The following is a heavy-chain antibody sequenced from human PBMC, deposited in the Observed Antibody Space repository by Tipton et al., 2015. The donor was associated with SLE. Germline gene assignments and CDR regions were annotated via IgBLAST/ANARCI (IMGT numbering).Heavy chain of an antibody. CDR2: IYYSVST. J-gene: IGHJ4*02. CDR3: ATASSSQAYCFDY. CDR1: GGSISSGGYY. D-gene: IGHD6-6*01. V-gene: IGHV4-31*03. Sequence: LRLSCTVSGGSISSGGYYWSWIRQHPGKGLEWIGYIYYSVSTYYNPSLKSRVTISVDTSKNQFSLKLSSVTAADTAVYYCATASSSQAYCFDYWGQGTLVTVSS.